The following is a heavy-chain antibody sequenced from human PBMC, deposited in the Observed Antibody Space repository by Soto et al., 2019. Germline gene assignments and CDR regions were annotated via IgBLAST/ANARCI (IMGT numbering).Heavy chain of an antibody. J-gene: IGHJ6*02. CDR3: ARSQGSSTSLEIYYYYYYGRDV. V-gene: IGHV1-69*01. CDR1: GGTFSSYA. Sequence: QVQLVQSGAEVKKPGSSVKVSCKASGGTFSSYAISWVRQAPGQGLEWMGGIIPISDTTNYAQKFQGRVTITAAESTSTAYMELSSLRSEDTAVYYCARSQGSSTSLEIYYYYYYGRDVWGQATTVTVSS. CDR2: IIPISDTT. D-gene: IGHD2-2*01.